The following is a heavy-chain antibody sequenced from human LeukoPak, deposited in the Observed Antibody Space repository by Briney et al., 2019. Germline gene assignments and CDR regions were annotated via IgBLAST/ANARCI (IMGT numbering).Heavy chain of an antibody. CDR3: AAGGLRLGELSFPHSYYFDY. D-gene: IGHD3-16*02. J-gene: IGHJ4*02. CDR2: ISGSGSST. V-gene: IGHV3-23*01. CDR1: GFTFSICA. Sequence: GGSLRLSCAASGFTFSICAMNWVRQAPGKGLEWVSGISGSGSSTYYADSVKGRFTISRDNSKNTLYLQMNSLRAEDTAVYYCAAGGLRLGELSFPHSYYFDYWGQGTLVTVSS.